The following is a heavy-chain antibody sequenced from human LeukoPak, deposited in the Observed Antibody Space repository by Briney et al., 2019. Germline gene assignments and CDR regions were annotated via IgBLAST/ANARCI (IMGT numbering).Heavy chain of an antibody. J-gene: IGHJ4*02. V-gene: IGHV4-30-4*08. CDR2: IYYSGST. CDR1: GGSISSGDYY. CDR3: ARENRLCPPDDSCLKTQFDY. D-gene: IGHD2-2*01. Sequence: PSETLSLTCTVSGGSISSGDYYWSWIRKPPGKGLEWIGYIYYSGSTYYNPSLKSRVTISVDTSKNQFSLKLSSVTAADTAVYYCARENRLCPPDDSCLKTQFDYWGQGTLVTVSS.